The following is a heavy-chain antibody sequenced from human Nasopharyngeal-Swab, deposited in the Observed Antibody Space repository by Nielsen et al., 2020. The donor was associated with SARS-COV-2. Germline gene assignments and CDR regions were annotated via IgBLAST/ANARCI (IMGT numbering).Heavy chain of an antibody. Sequence: GESLKISCAGSGFTFSSYGMNWVRQAPGKGLEWVAVMSNDGNYKFYADSVKGRFTISRDNSKNTLYLQMNSLRAEDTAVYYCARERYSSSWYFDYWGQGTLVTVSS. D-gene: IGHD6-13*01. J-gene: IGHJ4*02. CDR2: MSNDGNYK. CDR3: ARERYSSSWYFDY. CDR1: GFTFSSYG. V-gene: IGHV3-30*03.